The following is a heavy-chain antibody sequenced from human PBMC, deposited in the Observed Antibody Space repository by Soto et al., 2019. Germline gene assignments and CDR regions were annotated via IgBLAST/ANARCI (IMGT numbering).Heavy chain of an antibody. CDR1: GGTFSSYA. J-gene: IGHJ4*02. CDR2: IIPIFGTA. V-gene: IGHV1-69*12. CDR3: ARGYSYGYVDYYFDY. Sequence: QVQLVQSGAEVKKPGSSVKVSCKASGGTFSSYAISWVRQAPGQGLEWMGGIIPIFGTANYAQKFQGRVTIXXDXSXTTAYMELSSLRSEDTAVYYCARGYSYGYVDYYFDYWGQGTLVTVSS. D-gene: IGHD5-18*01.